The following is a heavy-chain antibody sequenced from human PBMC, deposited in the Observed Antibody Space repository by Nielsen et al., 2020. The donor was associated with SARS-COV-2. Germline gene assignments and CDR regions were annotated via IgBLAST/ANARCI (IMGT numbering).Heavy chain of an antibody. J-gene: IGHJ4*02. CDR3: ARTPTGGGPDY. D-gene: IGHD1-14*01. CDR1: GGSISSSGYY. V-gene: IGHV4-39*01. CDR2: IYYSGST. Sequence: GSLRLSCTVSGGSISSSGYYWGWIRQPPGKGLEWIGSIYYSGSTYYNPSLKSRVTISVDTSKNQFSLKLSSVTAADTAVYYCARTPTGGGPDYWGQGTLVTVSS.